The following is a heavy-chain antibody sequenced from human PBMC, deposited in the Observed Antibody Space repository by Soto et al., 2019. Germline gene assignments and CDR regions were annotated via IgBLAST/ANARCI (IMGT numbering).Heavy chain of an antibody. CDR3: AREVGAPSGYFDS. V-gene: IGHV3-23*01. D-gene: IGHD1-26*01. CDR1: GFTFTNYA. J-gene: IGHJ5*01. Sequence: GGSLRLSCAASGFTFTNYAMTWVRQTPGKGLEWVSGISASGGLKYYADSVRGRFTVSRDNSKNILYLQMDNLRDEDTALYYCAREVGAPSGYFDSWGQGTLVTVSS. CDR2: ISASGGLK.